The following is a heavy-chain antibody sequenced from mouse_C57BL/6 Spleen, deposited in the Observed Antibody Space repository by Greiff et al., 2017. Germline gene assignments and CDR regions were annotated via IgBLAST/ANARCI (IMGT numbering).Heavy chain of an antibody. CDR1: GYTFTDYE. V-gene: IGHV1-15*01. J-gene: IGHJ2*01. D-gene: IGHD2-4*01. CDR2: IDPETGGT. Sequence: QVQLQQSGAELVRPGASVTLSCKASGYTFTDYEMHWVKQTPVHGLEWIGAIDPETGGTAYNQKFKGKAILTADKSSSTAYMALRSLTSEDSAVYYCTRRRDYDYGNYWGQGTTLTVSS. CDR3: TRRRDYDYGNY.